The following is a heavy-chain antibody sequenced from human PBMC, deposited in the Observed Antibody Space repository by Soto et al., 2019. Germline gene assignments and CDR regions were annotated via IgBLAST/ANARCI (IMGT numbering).Heavy chain of an antibody. J-gene: IGHJ6*02. CDR1: GGSISSSNW. Sequence: QVQLQESGPGLVKPSGTLSLTCAVSGGSISSSNWWSWVRQPPGKGLEWIGEIYHSGSTNYNPSRYSRVTIAVDKSKNPFSLKLSSVIAADTAVYYCARVSGSYYYGMDVWGQGTTVTVSS. CDR3: ARVSGSYYYGMDV. CDR2: IYHSGST. D-gene: IGHD1-26*01. V-gene: IGHV4-4*02.